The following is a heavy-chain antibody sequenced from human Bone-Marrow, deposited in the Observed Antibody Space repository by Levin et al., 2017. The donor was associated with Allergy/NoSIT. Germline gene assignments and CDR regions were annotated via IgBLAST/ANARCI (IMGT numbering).Heavy chain of an antibody. CDR3: ARDLSYGSGTYRNLGCFDF. Sequence: GGSLRLSCAASGLTFSDNYMSWIRQAPGKGLEWVSHIDYSGSYTNYADSVRGRFTISRDNAKNSLFLQMNSLRAEDTAVYYCARDLSYGSGTYRNLGCFDFWGRGTPVTVSS. J-gene: IGHJ2*01. V-gene: IGHV3-11*05. D-gene: IGHD3-10*01. CDR1: GLTFSDNY. CDR2: IDYSGSYT.